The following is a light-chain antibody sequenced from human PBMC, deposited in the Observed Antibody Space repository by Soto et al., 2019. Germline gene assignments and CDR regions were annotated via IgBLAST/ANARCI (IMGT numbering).Light chain of an antibody. Sequence: EIVLTQSPDTLSLSPGERATLSCRASQSVSSSSLAWYQQKPGQAPRLLIHDASSRAIGIPDRFSGSGSGTDVTLTISRLEPEDFAVYYCHQYGTSPWTFGQGTKVEIK. CDR1: QSVSSSS. J-gene: IGKJ1*01. V-gene: IGKV3-20*01. CDR2: DAS. CDR3: HQYGTSPWT.